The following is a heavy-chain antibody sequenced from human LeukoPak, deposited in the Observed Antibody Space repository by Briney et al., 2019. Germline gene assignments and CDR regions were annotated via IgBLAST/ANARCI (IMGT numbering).Heavy chain of an antibody. V-gene: IGHV3-23*01. J-gene: IGHJ4*02. CDR2: ISGSGGST. CDR1: GFTFSSYA. CDR3: ARGLIRLSSGSYYLF. Sequence: GGSLRLSCAASGFTFSSYAMSWVRQAPGKGLEWVSAISGSGGSTYYADSVKGRFTISRDNAKNPLYLQMNSLRAADTAVYYCARGLIRLSSGSYYLFWGQGTLVTVSS. D-gene: IGHD3-10*01.